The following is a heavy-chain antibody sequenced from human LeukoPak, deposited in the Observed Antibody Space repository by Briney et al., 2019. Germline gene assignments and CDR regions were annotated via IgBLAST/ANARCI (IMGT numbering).Heavy chain of an antibody. D-gene: IGHD6-19*01. CDR3: AGLEGRYSTDWFYFFDY. Sequence: PSGTLSLTCIVSGGSISSLNLWSWLRQPPGKGLEWIGEMYLGGTTNFNPSLKSRVTILIDKSKSQLSLQLTSVTAADTAVYYCAGLEGRYSTDWFYFFDYWGQGALVTVSS. CDR2: MYLGGTT. CDR1: GGSISSLNL. J-gene: IGHJ4*02. V-gene: IGHV4-4*02.